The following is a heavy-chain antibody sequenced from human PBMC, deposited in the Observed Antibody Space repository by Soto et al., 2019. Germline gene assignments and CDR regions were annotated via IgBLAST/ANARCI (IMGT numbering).Heavy chain of an antibody. CDR2: INPNSGGT. V-gene: IGHV1-2*04. CDR1: GYTFTGYY. J-gene: IGHJ4*02. D-gene: IGHD6-19*01. Sequence: QVQLVQSGAEVKKPGASVKVSCKASGYTFTGYYMHWVRQAPGQGLEWMGWINPNSGGTNYAQKFQGWVTMTRDTSISTAYMELSRLRSGDTAVYYCARGWRSVAGASYYFDYWGQGTLVTVSS. CDR3: ARGWRSVAGASYYFDY.